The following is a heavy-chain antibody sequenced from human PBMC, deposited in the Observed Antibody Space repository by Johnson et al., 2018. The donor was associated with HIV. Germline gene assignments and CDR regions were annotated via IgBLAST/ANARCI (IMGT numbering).Heavy chain of an antibody. CDR3: AREGVGTTCPFDI. CDR1: GFTVSSNY. CDR2: IYSGGST. Sequence: VQLVESGGGVVQPGRSLRLSCAASGFTVSSNYMSWVRQAPGKGLEWVSVIYSGGSTYYADSVKGRFTISRDNAKISLYLQMNSLRAEDTAMYYCAREGVGTTCPFDIWGQGTRVTVSS. J-gene: IGHJ3*02. V-gene: IGHV3-53*01. D-gene: IGHD1-26*01.